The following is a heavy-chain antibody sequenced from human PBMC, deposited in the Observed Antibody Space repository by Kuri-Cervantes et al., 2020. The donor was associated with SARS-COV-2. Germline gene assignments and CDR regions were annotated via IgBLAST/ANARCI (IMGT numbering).Heavy chain of an antibody. Sequence: GESLKISCAASGFTFSSYSMNWVRQAPGKGLEWVSSISSSSYIYYADSVKGRFTISRDNAKNSLYLQMNSLRAEDTAVYYCARVGPYSSGWYVDYWGQGTLVTVSS. V-gene: IGHV3-21*01. D-gene: IGHD6-19*01. CDR3: ARVGPYSSGWYVDY. CDR2: ISSSSYI. J-gene: IGHJ4*02. CDR1: GFTFSSYS.